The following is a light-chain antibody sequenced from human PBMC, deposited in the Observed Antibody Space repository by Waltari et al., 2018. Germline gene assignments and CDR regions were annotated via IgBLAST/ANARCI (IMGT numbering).Light chain of an antibody. CDR2: WAS. CDR3: QQYYDTPRT. Sequence: DIVMTQSPDSLAVSLGERATINCKSSQTVLYASDNNNYLAWYQQKLGQPPKLLIYWASPRASGVPARFSGSGSGTDFTLTISSLQAEDVAVYYCQQYYDTPRTFGQGTRVEIK. CDR1: QTVLYASDNNNY. J-gene: IGKJ1*01. V-gene: IGKV4-1*01.